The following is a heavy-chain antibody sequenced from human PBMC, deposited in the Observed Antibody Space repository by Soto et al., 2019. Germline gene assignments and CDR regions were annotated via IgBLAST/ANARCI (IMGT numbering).Heavy chain of an antibody. CDR3: ARIISPDYGMDV. Sequence: SGPTLVNPTQTLTLTCTFSGFSLSTSGMCVSWIRQPPGKALEWLARIDWDDDKYFSTSLKTRLTISKDTSKNQMVLTMTNMDPVDTATYYCARIISPDYGMDVWGQGTTVTVSS. CDR1: GFSLSTSGMC. J-gene: IGHJ6*02. V-gene: IGHV2-70*11. CDR2: IDWDDDK.